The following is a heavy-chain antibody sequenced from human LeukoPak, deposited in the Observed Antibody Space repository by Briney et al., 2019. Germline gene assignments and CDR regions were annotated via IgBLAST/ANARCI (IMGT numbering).Heavy chain of an antibody. Sequence: SVKVSCKASGGTFSSYAISWVRQAPGQGLEWMGGIIPIFGTANYAQKFQGRVTITADESTSTAYTELSSLRSEDTAVYYCAREMEAIVVVPAAMRTLYYFDYWGQGTLVTVSS. CDR2: IIPIFGTA. J-gene: IGHJ4*02. V-gene: IGHV1-69*13. D-gene: IGHD2-2*01. CDR1: GGTFSSYA. CDR3: AREMEAIVVVPAAMRTLYYFDY.